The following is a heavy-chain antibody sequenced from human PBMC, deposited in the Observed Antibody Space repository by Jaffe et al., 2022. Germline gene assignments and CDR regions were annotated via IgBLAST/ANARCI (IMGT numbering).Heavy chain of an antibody. CDR2: ISGSGGST. CDR1: GFTFSSYA. J-gene: IGHJ3*02. V-gene: IGHV3-23*01. D-gene: IGHD3-3*01. CDR3: AKDLGRFLEWLFSCAFDI. Sequence: EVQLLESGGGLVQPGGSLRLSCAASGFTFSSYAMSWVRQAPGKGLEWVSAISGSGGSTYYADSVKGRFTISRDNSKNTLYLQMNSLRAEDTAVYYCAKDLGRFLEWLFSCAFDIWGQGTMVTVSS.